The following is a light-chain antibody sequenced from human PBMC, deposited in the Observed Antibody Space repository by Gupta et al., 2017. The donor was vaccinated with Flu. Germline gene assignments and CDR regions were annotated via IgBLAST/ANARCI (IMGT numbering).Light chain of an antibody. CDR3: QQECSSPID. Sequence: EIVLTQSPGTLSLSPGQRATLSCRASQSVRSNYLAWFQQKPGQAPRFLIYGASSRATGVPESFSGSGSGTEFTLAVGGGEPEDFAVYYCQQECSSPIDFGGGTKVEIK. CDR2: GAS. V-gene: IGKV3-20*01. CDR1: QSVRSNY. J-gene: IGKJ4*01.